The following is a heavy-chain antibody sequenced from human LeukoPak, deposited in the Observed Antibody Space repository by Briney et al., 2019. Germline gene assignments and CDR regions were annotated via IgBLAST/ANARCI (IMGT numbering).Heavy chain of an antibody. J-gene: IGHJ4*02. V-gene: IGHV4-39*07. D-gene: IGHD3-3*01. Sequence: SETLSLTCTVSGGSISSGDYYWSWIRQPPGKGLEWIGEINHSGSTNYNPSLKSRVTISVDTSKNQFSLKLSSVTAADTAVYYCARVRGTIFGVDYWGQGTLVTVSS. CDR3: ARVRGTIFGVDY. CDR2: INHSGST. CDR1: GGSISSGDYY.